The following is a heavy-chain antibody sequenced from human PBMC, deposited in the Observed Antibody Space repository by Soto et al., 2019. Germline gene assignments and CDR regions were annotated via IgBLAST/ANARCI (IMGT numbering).Heavy chain of an antibody. CDR1: GYPFIAYF. CDR2: INPNSGDT. Sequence: ASVKVSCKASGYPFIAYFMHWVRQAPGQGLEWMGWINPNSGDTNYAQKFQGWVAMTRDTSISTAYMELSRLRSDDTAVYYCARDQDDSTSPSPFDIWGQGTMVTVSS. D-gene: IGHD3-22*01. J-gene: IGHJ3*02. CDR3: ARDQDDSTSPSPFDI. V-gene: IGHV1-2*04.